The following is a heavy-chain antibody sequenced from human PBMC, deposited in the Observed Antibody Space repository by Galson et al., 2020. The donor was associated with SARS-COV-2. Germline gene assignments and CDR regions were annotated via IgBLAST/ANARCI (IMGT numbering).Heavy chain of an antibody. CDR1: GFTFNNYG. D-gene: IGHD3-10*01. CDR2: ISYEGSKK. V-gene: IGHV3-30*18. Sequence: GESLKISCVASGFTFNNYGMHWVRQAPGRGLEWVAVISYEGSKKSYADSVNGRFTISRDSVKNTLYLQMNSLRPDDTAVYFCAKASSMLWFGQFRADAFDVWGQGTMVTVSS. J-gene: IGHJ3*01. CDR3: AKASSMLWFGQFRADAFDV.